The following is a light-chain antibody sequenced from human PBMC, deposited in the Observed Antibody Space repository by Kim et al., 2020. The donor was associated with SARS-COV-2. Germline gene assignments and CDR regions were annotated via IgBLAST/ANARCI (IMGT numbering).Light chain of an antibody. CDR1: QSISRH. V-gene: IGKV1-39*01. CDR3: QQSYSSPPT. Sequence: ASIGDRVTITCRASQSISRHVNWDQKRPGEAPKLLIYGASKLQSGVPSRFSGSGSGTDFTLTISSLQPEYFATYYCQQSYSSPPTFGQGTKVDIK. CDR2: GAS. J-gene: IGKJ1*01.